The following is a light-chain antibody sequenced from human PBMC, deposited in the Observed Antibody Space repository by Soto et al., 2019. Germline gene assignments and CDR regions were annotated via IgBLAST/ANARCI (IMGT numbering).Light chain of an antibody. CDR1: QYVSSSS. CDR2: DAS. J-gene: IGKJ1*01. Sequence: EIVLTQSPCTLSFSPWERATLSCRASQYVSSSSLAWYQQKRGQAPRLLIHDASSRATGIPDRFSGSGSGTDFTLTISRLEPEDFAVYYCQQYGSSPRTFGQGTKVDIK. CDR3: QQYGSSPRT. V-gene: IGKV3-20*01.